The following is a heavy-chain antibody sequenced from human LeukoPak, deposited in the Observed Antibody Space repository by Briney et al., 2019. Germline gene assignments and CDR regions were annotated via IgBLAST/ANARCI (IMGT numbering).Heavy chain of an antibody. V-gene: IGHV3-9*01. J-gene: IGHJ6*03. Sequence: GGSLRLSCAGSGFICDEYAMHWLRQGPGKGLEWVSGISWNSASIAYADSVKGRFTISRDNAKNLLFLQMTSLRAADTALYYCVKGHCSSSSCFPNYYYYMDVWGTGTTVTASS. CDR3: VKGHCSSSSCFPNYYYYMDV. D-gene: IGHD2-15*01. CDR2: ISWNSASI. CDR1: GFICDEYA.